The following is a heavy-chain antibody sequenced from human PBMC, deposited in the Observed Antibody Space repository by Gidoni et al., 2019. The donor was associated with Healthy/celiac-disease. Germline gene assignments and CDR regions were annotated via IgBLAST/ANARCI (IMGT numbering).Heavy chain of an antibody. V-gene: IGHV3-33*01. J-gene: IGHJ3*02. Sequence: VQLVESGGGVVPPGRSVRLPCAALGLPLSSYGRHGVRQAPGKGLEWVAVIWYDGSNKSYADSGKGRFTISRDNSKNPLYLHMNSLRAEDTAVYYCARTDYYDSKNAFDIWGQGTMVTVSS. CDR1: GLPLSSYG. CDR2: IWYDGSNK. CDR3: ARTDYYDSKNAFDI. D-gene: IGHD3-22*01.